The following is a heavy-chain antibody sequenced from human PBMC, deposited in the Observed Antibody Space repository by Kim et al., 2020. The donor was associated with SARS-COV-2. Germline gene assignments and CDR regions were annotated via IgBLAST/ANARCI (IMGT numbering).Heavy chain of an antibody. D-gene: IGHD3-10*01. J-gene: IGHJ6*02. CDR1: GGSVSSGSYY. V-gene: IGHV4-61*01. CDR2: IYYSGST. CDR3: ARDSAPMVRGVIGQHYYGMDV. Sequence: SETLSLTCTVSGGSVSSGSYYWSWIRQPPGKGLEWIGYIYYSGSTNYNPSLKSRVTISVDTSKNQFSLKLSSVTAADTAVYYCARDSAPMVRGVIGQHYYGMDVWGQGTTVTVSS.